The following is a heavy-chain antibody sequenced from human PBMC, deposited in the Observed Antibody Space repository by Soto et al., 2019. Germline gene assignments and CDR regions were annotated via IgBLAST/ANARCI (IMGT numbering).Heavy chain of an antibody. CDR3: ARDIVVVVAATRYYYYYGMDV. CDR2: ISYDGSNK. J-gene: IGHJ6*02. V-gene: IGHV3-30-3*01. Sequence: GGSLRLSCAASGFTFSSYAMHWVRQAPGKGLEWVAVISYDGSNKYYADSVKGRFTISRDNSKNTLYLQMNSLRAEDTAVYYCARDIVVVVAATRYYYYYGMDVWGQGTTVTVSS. CDR1: GFTFSSYA. D-gene: IGHD2-15*01.